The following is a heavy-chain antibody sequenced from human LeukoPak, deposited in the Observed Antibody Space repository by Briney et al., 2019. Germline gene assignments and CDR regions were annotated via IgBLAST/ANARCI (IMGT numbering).Heavy chain of an antibody. D-gene: IGHD3-16*01. CDR2: VFHSGST. Sequence: KSSETLSLTCAVSGYSISSGYHWGWIRQPPGKGLEWIGSVFHSGSTYYNPSLESRVTVSVDTSQNQFYLKVSSVTAADTAVYYCAGDAYDHSDYWGQGTLVTVSS. CDR1: GYSISSGYH. V-gene: IGHV4-38-2*02. J-gene: IGHJ4*02. CDR3: AGDAYDHSDY.